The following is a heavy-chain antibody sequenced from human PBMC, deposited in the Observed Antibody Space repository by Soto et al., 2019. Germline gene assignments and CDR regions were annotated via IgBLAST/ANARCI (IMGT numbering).Heavy chain of an antibody. V-gene: IGHV5-51*01. D-gene: IGHD3-22*01. Sequence: PGESLKISCKGSGYSFTSYWIGWVRQMPGKGLEWIGFIYPGDSDTRYSPSFQGQVTISADKSISTAYLQWSSLKASDTAMYYCARQRTYYYYDSSGYAGGAFDIWGRGTMVT. CDR2: IYPGDSDT. CDR1: GYSFTSYW. J-gene: IGHJ3*02. CDR3: ARQRTYYYYDSSGYAGGAFDI.